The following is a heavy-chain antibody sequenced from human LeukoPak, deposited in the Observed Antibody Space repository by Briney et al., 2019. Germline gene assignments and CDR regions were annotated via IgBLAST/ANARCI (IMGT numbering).Heavy chain of an antibody. D-gene: IGHD5-18*01. CDR3: AIIRGYTYGFGDY. CDR1: GFTFSSYS. V-gene: IGHV3-21*04. Sequence: PGGSLRLSCAASGFTFSSYSMNWVRQAPGKGLEWVSSISSSSSYIYYADSVKGRFTISRDNSKNTLYLQMNTLRAEDTAVYFCAIIRGYTYGFGDYWGQGILVTVSS. CDR2: ISSSSSYI. J-gene: IGHJ4*02.